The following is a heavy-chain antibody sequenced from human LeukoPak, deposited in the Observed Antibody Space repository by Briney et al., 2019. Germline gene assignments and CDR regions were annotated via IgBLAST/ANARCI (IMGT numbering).Heavy chain of an antibody. J-gene: IGHJ5*02. CDR2: INPNSGGT. D-gene: IGHD2-2*01. V-gene: IGHV1-2*02. CDR1: GYTFTGYY. Sequence: ASVKVSCKASGYTFTGYYMHWVRQAPGQGLEWMGRINPNSGGTNYAQKFQGRVTMTRDTSISTAYMELSRLRSDDTAVYHCARAGGCSSTSCHAGWFDPWGQGTLVTVSS. CDR3: ARAGGCSSTSCHAGWFDP.